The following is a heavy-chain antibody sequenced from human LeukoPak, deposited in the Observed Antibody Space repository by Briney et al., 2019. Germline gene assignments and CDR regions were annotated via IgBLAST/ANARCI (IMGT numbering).Heavy chain of an antibody. CDR3: ARVGLWPDQESGAFDG. CDR2: ICSSSSTI. D-gene: IGHD3-10*01. Sequence: GGSLRLSSAASGFTFSIYSMNWVRQAPGKGLEWVSYICSSSSTIYYADSVKGRFTISRDNAKNSLYLQMNRLRAEHTAVYYCARVGLWPDQESGAFDGWGQARMVTVSS. CDR1: GFTFSIYS. V-gene: IGHV3-48*01. J-gene: IGHJ3*01.